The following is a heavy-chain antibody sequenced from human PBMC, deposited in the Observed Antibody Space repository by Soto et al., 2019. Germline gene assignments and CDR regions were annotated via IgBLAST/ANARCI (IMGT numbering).Heavy chain of an antibody. CDR2: ISYRGIT. V-gene: IGHV4-31*03. J-gene: IGHJ5*02. D-gene: IGHD6-13*01. Sequence: TLSLTCTVSGGSFSSGAYHWSWVRQHPGQGLEWIASISYRGITYSNPSLKSRLSMSVDTSKNQFSLNLTSVTAADTAVYHCARMSATGTRWFDPWGQGTLVTVSS. CDR1: GGSFSSGAYH. CDR3: ARMSATGTRWFDP.